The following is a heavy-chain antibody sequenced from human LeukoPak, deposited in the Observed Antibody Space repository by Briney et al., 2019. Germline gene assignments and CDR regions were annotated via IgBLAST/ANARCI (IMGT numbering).Heavy chain of an antibody. CDR1: GYTFTSYG. Sequence: ASVKVSCKASGYTFTSYGISWVRQALGQGLEWMGWISVYNGNTNYAQKLQGRVTVTTDTSTSTAYMELRSLRSDDTALYYCARAPGYDSSGYAIDYWGQGTLVTVSS. J-gene: IGHJ4*02. D-gene: IGHD3-22*01. CDR3: ARAPGYDSSGYAIDY. CDR2: ISVYNGNT. V-gene: IGHV1-18*01.